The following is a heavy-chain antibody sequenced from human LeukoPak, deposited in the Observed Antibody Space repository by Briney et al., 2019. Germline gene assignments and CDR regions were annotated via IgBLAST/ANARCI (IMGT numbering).Heavy chain of an antibody. J-gene: IGHJ5*02. V-gene: IGHV1-69*05. CDR1: GGTFTNSA. CDR2: IMPLFGTA. CDR3: ARDVHGDYGSGWFDP. D-gene: IGHD4-17*01. Sequence: SSVKVSCKTSGGTFTNSAISWVRQAPGQGLEWLGGIMPLFGTASYAQKFQGRVTITKDESTRTVYLELTSLTSDDTAVYYCARDVHGDYGSGWFDPWGQGTLVSVSS.